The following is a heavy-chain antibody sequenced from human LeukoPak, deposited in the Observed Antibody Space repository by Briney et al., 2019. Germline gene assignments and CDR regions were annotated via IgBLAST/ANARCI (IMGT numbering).Heavy chain of an antibody. Sequence: SVKVSCKASGGTFSSYAISWARQAPGQGLEWMGGIIPIFGTANYAQKFQGRVTITADESTSTAYMELSSLRSEDTAVYYCAAQPLGYCSSTSCYTGDYWGQGTLVTVSS. D-gene: IGHD2-2*02. J-gene: IGHJ4*02. CDR2: IIPIFGTA. CDR3: AAQPLGYCSSTSCYTGDY. V-gene: IGHV1-69*13. CDR1: GGTFSSYA.